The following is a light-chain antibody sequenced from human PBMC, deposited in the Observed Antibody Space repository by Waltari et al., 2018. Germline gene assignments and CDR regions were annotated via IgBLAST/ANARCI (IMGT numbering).Light chain of an antibody. CDR1: QTIVGW. V-gene: IGKV1-5*03. J-gene: IGKJ5*01. CDR2: QAS. CDR3: QQYNSYPIT. Sequence: DIQMTQSPPTLSASVGDRVTITCRASQTIVGWLAWYQQKPGKAPKRPIYQASSLESGVPSRFSGSGSGTEFTLTISSLQPDDFATYYCQQYNSYPITFGQGTRLEIK.